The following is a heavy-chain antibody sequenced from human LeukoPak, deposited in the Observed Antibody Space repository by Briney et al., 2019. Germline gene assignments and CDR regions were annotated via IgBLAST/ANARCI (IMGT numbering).Heavy chain of an antibody. Sequence: PSEILSLTCTVSGGSISSYYWSWIRQPAGKGLEWIGRIYTSGSTNYNPSLKSRVTMSVDTSNNQFSLKLSSVTAADTAVYYCVREGYSYGDYWGQGTLVTVSS. CDR3: VREGYSYGDY. D-gene: IGHD5-18*01. J-gene: IGHJ4*02. CDR2: IYTSGST. CDR1: GGSISSYY. V-gene: IGHV4-4*07.